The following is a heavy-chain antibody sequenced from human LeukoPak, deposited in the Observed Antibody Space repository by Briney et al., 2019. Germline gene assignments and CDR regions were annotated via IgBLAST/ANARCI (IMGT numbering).Heavy chain of an antibody. J-gene: IGHJ4*02. V-gene: IGHV3-23*01. CDR3: AKEPFIRN. D-gene: IGHD3-16*01. Sequence: GGSLRLSCVASGITFNNYAMSWVRQAPGKGLEWVSTIGGSGDSTWYADSVKGRFTISRDNSKNTLYLRMNSLRAEDTAVYYCAKEPFIRNWGQGALVTVSS. CDR2: IGGSGDST. CDR1: GITFNNYA.